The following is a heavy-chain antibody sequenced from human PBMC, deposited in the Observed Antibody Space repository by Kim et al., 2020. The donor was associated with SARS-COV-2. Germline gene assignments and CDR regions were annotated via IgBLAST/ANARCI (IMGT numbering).Heavy chain of an antibody. V-gene: IGHV3-48*03. Sequence: GGSLRLSCAASGFTFSSYEMNWVRQAPGKGLEWVSYISSSGSTIYYADSVNGRFTISRDNAKNSLYLQMNSLRAEDTAVYYGARGGPDGELRYYYYGMDVWGQGTTVTVSS. CDR3: ARGGPDGELRYYYYGMDV. J-gene: IGHJ6*02. D-gene: IGHD1-7*01. CDR1: GFTFSSYE. CDR2: ISSSGSTI.